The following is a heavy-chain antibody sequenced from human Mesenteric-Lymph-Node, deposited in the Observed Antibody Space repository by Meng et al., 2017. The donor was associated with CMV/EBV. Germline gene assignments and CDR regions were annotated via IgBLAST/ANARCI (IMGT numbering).Heavy chain of an antibody. J-gene: IGHJ6*02. CDR1: GFTFSYYP. CDR3: ARDLFYCSSTSCYGLGMDV. D-gene: IGHD2-2*01. CDR2: ISYDGSNK. Sequence: GGSLRLSCAASGFTFSYYPMHWVRQAPGKGLEWMAVISYDGSNKNYADSVKGRFTISRDNAKNSLYLQMNSLRAEDTAVYYCARDLFYCSSTSCYGLGMDVWGQGTTVTVSS. V-gene: IGHV3-30-3*01.